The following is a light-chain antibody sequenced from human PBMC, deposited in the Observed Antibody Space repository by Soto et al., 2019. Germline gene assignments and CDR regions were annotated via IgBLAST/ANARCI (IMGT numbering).Light chain of an antibody. V-gene: IGLV1-47*02. Sequence: QSVLTQPPSASGTPGQRVFISRSGSSSNIGGTNYAYWYQQLPGAAPKLLMHSNNLRPSGVPERISGSKSGTSASLAISGLRSEDVAVYYCASWDDRLGAVIFGGGTKATVL. CDR3: ASWDDRLGAVI. CDR2: SNN. CDR1: SSNIGGTNY. J-gene: IGLJ2*01.